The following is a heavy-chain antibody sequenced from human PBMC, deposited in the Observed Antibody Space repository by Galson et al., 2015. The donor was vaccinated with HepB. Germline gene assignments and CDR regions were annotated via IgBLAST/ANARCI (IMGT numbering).Heavy chain of an antibody. V-gene: IGHV3-33*01. Sequence: SLRLSCAASGFTFSSYGMHWVRQAPGKGLEWVAVIWYDGSNKYYADSVKGRFTISRGNSKNTLYLQMNSLRAEDTAVYYCARDRLGALGFDPWGQGTLVTVSS. J-gene: IGHJ5*02. CDR2: IWYDGSNK. CDR1: GFTFSSYG. D-gene: IGHD5/OR15-5a*01. CDR3: ARDRLGALGFDP.